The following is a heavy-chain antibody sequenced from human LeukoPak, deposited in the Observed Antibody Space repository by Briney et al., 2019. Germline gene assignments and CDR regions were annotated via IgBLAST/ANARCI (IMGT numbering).Heavy chain of an antibody. CDR1: GFTFSSYG. D-gene: IGHD6-19*01. CDR3: AKVKLAVAGTGSGDY. Sequence: GRSLRLSCAASGFTFSSYGMHWVRQAPGKGLEWVAVISYDGSNKYYADSVKGRFTISRDNSKNTLYLQMNSLRAEDTAVYYCAKVKLAVAGTGSGDYWGQGTLVTVSS. CDR2: ISYDGSNK. J-gene: IGHJ4*02. V-gene: IGHV3-30*18.